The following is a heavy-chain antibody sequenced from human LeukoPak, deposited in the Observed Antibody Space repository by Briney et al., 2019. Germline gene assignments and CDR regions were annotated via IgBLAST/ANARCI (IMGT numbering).Heavy chain of an antibody. D-gene: IGHD2-15*01. Sequence: SGGSLRLSCAASGITFSSLCMSWFRQAPGKGLEWVADIKHDGSEEHYVASVKGRFTISRDNAKLYLQMNSLRAEDTVVYYCAGGQGWHFDLWGRGTLITVSS. CDR1: GITFSSLC. J-gene: IGHJ2*01. CDR3: AGGQGWHFDL. V-gene: IGHV3-7*01. CDR2: IKHDGSEE.